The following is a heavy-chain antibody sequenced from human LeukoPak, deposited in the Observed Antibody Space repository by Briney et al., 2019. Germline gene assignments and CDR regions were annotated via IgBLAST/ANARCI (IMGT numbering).Heavy chain of an antibody. CDR2: INQDGSKE. CDR3: VRDGGVSGYDLLDY. CDR1: GFTFSSYW. V-gene: IGHV3-7*01. Sequence: GGSLRLSCAASGFTFSSYWMTWVRQAPGNGLEWVAHINQDGSKEYYMDSVKARFTISRDNAKNSLSLQMNSLRAEDTAVYYCVRDGGVSGYDLLDYWGQGTLVTVSS. D-gene: IGHD5-12*01. J-gene: IGHJ4*02.